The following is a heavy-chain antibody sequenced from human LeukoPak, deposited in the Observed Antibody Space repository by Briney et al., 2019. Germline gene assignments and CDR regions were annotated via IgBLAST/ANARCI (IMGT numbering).Heavy chain of an antibody. CDR1: GGSIRSHY. Sequence: SETLSLTCTVSGGSIRSHYWSWIRQPPGKRLEWIGYIYYSGSTNYNPSLKSRVTISVDTSNNQFSLKLSSVTAADTAVYYCARDRGDYDSSGYYGYFDYWGQGALVTVSS. J-gene: IGHJ4*02. V-gene: IGHV4-59*11. D-gene: IGHD3-22*01. CDR2: IYYSGST. CDR3: ARDRGDYDSSGYYGYFDY.